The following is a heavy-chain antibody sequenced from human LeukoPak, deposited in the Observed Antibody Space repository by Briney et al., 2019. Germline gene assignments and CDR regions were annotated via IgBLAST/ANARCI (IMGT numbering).Heavy chain of an antibody. CDR2: INPSGGST. V-gene: IGHV1-46*01. D-gene: IGHD2-15*01. CDR3: ARDGYVVVVAATFVDSAHDAFDI. CDR1: GYTFTSYY. J-gene: IGHJ3*02. Sequence: ASVKVSCKASGYTFTSYYMHWVRQAPGQGLEWMGIINPSGGSTSYAQKFQGRVTITADKSTSTAYMELSSLRSEDTAVYYCARDGYVVVVAATFVDSAHDAFDIWGQGTMVTVSS.